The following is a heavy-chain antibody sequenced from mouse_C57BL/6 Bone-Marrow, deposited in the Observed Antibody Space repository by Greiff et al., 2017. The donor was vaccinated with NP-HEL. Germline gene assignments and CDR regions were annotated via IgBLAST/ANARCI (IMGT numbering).Heavy chain of an antibody. Sequence: VQLQQSGPVLVKPGASVKMSCKASGYTFTDYYMNWVKQSHGKSLEWIGVINPYNGGTSYNQKFKGKATLTVDKSSSTAYMELNSLTSEDSAVYYCARSETTVAQGYFDYWGQGTTLTVSS. V-gene: IGHV1-19*01. J-gene: IGHJ2*01. CDR3: ARSETTVAQGYFDY. CDR1: GYTFTDYY. CDR2: INPYNGGT. D-gene: IGHD1-1*01.